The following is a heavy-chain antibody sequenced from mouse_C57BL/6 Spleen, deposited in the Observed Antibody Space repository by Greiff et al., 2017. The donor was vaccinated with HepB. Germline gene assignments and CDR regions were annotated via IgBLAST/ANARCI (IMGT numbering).Heavy chain of an antibody. CDR3: ARSFITTDLYAMDY. CDR1: GFSLSTSGMG. CDR2: IYWDDDK. D-gene: IGHD1-1*01. Sequence: QVTLKVSGPGILQSSQTLSLTCSFSGFSLSTSGMGVSWIRQPSGKGLEWLAHIYWDDDKRYNPSLKSRLTISKDTSRNQVFLKITSVDTADTATYYGARSFITTDLYAMDYWGQGTSVTVSS. V-gene: IGHV8-12*01. J-gene: IGHJ4*01.